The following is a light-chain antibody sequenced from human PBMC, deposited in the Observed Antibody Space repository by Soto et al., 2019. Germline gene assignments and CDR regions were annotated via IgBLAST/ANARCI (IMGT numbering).Light chain of an antibody. J-gene: IGKJ3*01. CDR2: AAS. Sequence: DIQMTQSPSSLSAFVGDSVTFTCRASQGISNYLAWYHQKPGKVPKLLVYAASTVDSQVPSRISGSGSGTEFTLTIRSLQHEDVCTYYCQHYHSPPFPFGAGTKLEIQ. CDR1: QGISNY. CDR3: QHYHSPPFP. V-gene: IGKV1-27*01.